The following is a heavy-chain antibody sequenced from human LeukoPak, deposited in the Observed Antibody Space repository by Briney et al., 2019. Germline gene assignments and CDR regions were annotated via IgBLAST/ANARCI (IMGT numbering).Heavy chain of an antibody. Sequence: GGSLRLSCAASGFTFSSYGIYWVRQAPGKGLEWMALISNDGSDKYYADSVKGRFTISRDNSKNTLYLQMNSLRAEDTAVYYCAKEGRYGEYFDYWGQGTLVTVSS. V-gene: IGHV3-30*18. J-gene: IGHJ4*02. D-gene: IGHD4-17*01. CDR2: ISNDGSDK. CDR1: GFTFSSYG. CDR3: AKEGRYGEYFDY.